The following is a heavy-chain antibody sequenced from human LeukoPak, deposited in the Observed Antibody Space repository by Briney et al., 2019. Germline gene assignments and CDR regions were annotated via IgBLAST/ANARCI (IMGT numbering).Heavy chain of an antibody. J-gene: IGHJ4*02. D-gene: IGHD2-15*01. V-gene: IGHV1-18*04. CDR1: GYTFTSYG. Sequence: ASVKVSCKAAGYTFTSYGISWVRQAPGQGLEWMGWISAYTGNTNYAQKLQGRVTMTTDTSTSTGYMELRSLRSDDTAVYFCARQGTRYCSGGSCYCDYWGQGTLVTVSS. CDR2: ISAYTGNT. CDR3: ARQGTRYCSGGSCYCDY.